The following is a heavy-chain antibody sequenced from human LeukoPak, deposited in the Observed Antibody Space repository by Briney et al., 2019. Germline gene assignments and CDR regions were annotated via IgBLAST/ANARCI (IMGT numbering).Heavy chain of an antibody. V-gene: IGHV4-30-4*01. CDR2: IYYSGST. CDR3: ARVVVTECFDY. J-gene: IGHJ4*02. Sequence: SETLSLTCTVSGGSISSGDYYWSWIRQPPGKGLEWIGYIYYSGSTYYNPSLKSRVTISVDTSKNQFSLKLSSVTAADAAVYYCARVVVTECFDYWGQGTLVTVSS. D-gene: IGHD2-21*02. CDR1: GGSISSGDYY.